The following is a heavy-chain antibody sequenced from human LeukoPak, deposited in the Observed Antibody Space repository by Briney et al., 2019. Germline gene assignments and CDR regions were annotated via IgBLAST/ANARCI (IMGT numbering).Heavy chain of an antibody. V-gene: IGHV3-23*01. J-gene: IGHJ5*02. CDR2: ISGSGGST. CDR3: AKALVRGVISWFDP. Sequence: GGSLRLSGAASGFTFSSYAMSWVRQAPGKGLEWVSAISGSGGSTYYPDSVKGRFTISRDNSKNTLYLQMNSLRAEDTAVYYCAKALVRGVISWFDPWGQGTLVTVSS. D-gene: IGHD3-10*01. CDR1: GFTFSSYA.